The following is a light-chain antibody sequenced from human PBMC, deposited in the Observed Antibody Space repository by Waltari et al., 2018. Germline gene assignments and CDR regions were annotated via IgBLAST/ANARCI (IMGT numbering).Light chain of an antibody. V-gene: IGKV3-15*01. CDR3: QQYNYWPPAYT. Sequence: EIVMTQSPATLSVSPGERATLSCRASRNFGTSLAWYQQKPGQAPRPLIYGASTRATGIPDRFSGSGSGTEFTLTISSLQSEDFVVYYCQQYNYWPPAYTFGQGTKLEIK. J-gene: IGKJ2*01. CDR2: GAS. CDR1: RNFGTS.